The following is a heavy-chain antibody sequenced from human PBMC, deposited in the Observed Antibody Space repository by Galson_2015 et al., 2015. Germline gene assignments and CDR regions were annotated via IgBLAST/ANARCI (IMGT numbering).Heavy chain of an antibody. D-gene: IGHD1-7*01. J-gene: IGHJ6*02. CDR1: GASFRASY. CDR3: ARGFTNYVNGVDV. V-gene: IGHV4-59*01. Sequence: ETLSLTCAVSGASFRASYWSWIRQPPGKGLQWIGFIYSLGDTDYNPSLKSRATISLDTSKNQFSLKLTSLTAADTAIYYCARGFTNYVNGVDVWGQG. CDR2: IYSLGDT.